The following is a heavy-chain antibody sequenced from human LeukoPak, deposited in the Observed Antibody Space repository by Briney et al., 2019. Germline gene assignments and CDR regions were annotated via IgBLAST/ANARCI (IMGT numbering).Heavy chain of an antibody. CDR2: ISKSGDDT. Sequence: PGGSLRLSCAASGFDLSTYAMQWARLTPGKGLEFVSAISKSGDDTSYGNDVKGRFTISRDNIKNTVDLEMGSLRFDGTGVNYCARIPEYWGQGTVVTVSS. V-gene: IGHV3-64*01. CDR3: ARIPEY. CDR1: GFDLSTYA. J-gene: IGHJ1*01. D-gene: IGHD2-2*01.